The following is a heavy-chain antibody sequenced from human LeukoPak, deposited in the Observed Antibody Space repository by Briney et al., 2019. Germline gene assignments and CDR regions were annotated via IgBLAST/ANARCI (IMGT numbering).Heavy chain of an antibody. V-gene: IGHV4-34*01. CDR3: ARRAAVAGTTYYYYYMDV. J-gene: IGHJ6*03. D-gene: IGHD6-19*01. Sequence: PSETLSLTCAVYGGSFSGYYWSWIRQPPGKGLEWIGEINHSGSTNYNPSLKSRVTISVDTSKNQFSLKLSSVTAADTAVYYCARRAAVAGTTYYYYYMDVWGKGTTVTVSS. CDR2: INHSGST. CDR1: GGSFSGYY.